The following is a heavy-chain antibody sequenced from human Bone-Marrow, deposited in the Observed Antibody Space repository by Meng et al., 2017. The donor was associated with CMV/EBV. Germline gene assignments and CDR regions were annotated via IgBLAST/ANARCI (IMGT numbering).Heavy chain of an antibody. J-gene: IGHJ4*02. V-gene: IGHV4-39*01. D-gene: IGHD3-9*01. CDR3: AGERNYDILTGYYPPVD. CDR2: IYYSGST. CDR1: GGSISSSSYY. Sequence: GSLRLSCTVSGGSISSSSYYWGWIRQPPGKGLEWIGSIYYSGSTYYNPSLKSRVTISVDTSKNQFSLKLNSVTAADTAVYYCAGERNYDILTGYYPPVDWGQGTLVTVSS.